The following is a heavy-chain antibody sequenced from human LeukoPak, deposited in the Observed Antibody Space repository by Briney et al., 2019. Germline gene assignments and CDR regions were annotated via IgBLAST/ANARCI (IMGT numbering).Heavy chain of an antibody. CDR1: GDSISSGFYY. Sequence: ASETLSLTCTVSGDSISSGFYYWSWIRQPAGKGLEWIGRSYTSGSTNYNPSLKSRVTISVDTSKNQFSLKLSSVTAADTAVYYCARSGYSHGYYNNWFDPWGQGTLVTVSS. V-gene: IGHV4-61*02. D-gene: IGHD5-18*01. CDR2: SYTSGST. J-gene: IGHJ5*02. CDR3: ARSGYSHGYYNNWFDP.